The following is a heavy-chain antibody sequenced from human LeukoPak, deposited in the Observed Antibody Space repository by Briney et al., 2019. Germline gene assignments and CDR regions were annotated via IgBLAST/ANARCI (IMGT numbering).Heavy chain of an antibody. V-gene: IGHV4-4*02. Sequence: SETLSLTCGLSGGSLTRPNWWSGARQPPGEGLEWIGEVSLSGLTNYNPSLSSRVIMAPYPSKNHLSLRVPTVTAGHTSSYYCERENGAFSPFFYCGQGYLVTVLS. D-gene: IGHD2-8*01. CDR2: VSLSGLT. CDR3: ERENGAFSPFFY. CDR1: GGSLTRPNW. J-gene: IGHJ4*02.